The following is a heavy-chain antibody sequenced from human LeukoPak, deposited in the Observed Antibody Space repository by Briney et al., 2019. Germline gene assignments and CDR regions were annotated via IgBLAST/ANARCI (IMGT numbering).Heavy chain of an antibody. Sequence: ASVKVSCKASGYTFTGYYMHWVRQAPGQGLEWMGWINPNSGGTNYAQKFQGRVTMTRDTSISTAYMELSRLRSDDTAVYYCARDLDYGDYYYGMDVWGQGTLVTVSS. D-gene: IGHD4-17*01. J-gene: IGHJ6*02. CDR2: INPNSGGT. CDR1: GYTFTGYY. CDR3: ARDLDYGDYYYGMDV. V-gene: IGHV1-2*02.